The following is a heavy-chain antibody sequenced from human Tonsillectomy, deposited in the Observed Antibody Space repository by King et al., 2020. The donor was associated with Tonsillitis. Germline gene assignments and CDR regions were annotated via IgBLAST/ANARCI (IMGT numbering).Heavy chain of an antibody. Sequence: ITLKESGPTLVKPTQTLTLTCTFSGFSLSTSGVGVGWIRQPPGKALEWLARIYWNDDKRYSPSLNSRVTITKDTSKNQVVLIMTDMDPVDTGTYYCAHGNYYDNFWHWFDRGGQGTLVTASS. D-gene: IGHD3-22*01. CDR2: IYWNDDK. J-gene: IGHJ5*02. CDR3: AHGNYYDNFWHWFDR. CDR1: GFSLSTSGVG. V-gene: IGHV2-5*01.